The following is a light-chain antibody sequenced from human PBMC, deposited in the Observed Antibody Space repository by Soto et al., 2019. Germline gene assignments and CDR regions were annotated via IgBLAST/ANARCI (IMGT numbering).Light chain of an antibody. CDR2: EDN. CDR1: SGNIANNY. J-gene: IGLJ3*02. V-gene: IGLV6-57*01. Sequence: NFMLTQPHSVSESPGKTVTISCTRSSGNIANNYVQWYQRRPGRSPTTVIYEDNQRPSGVPDRFSGSIDSSSNSASLTISGLKTEDEGDYYCQSYDYGYVVFGGGTKLTVL. CDR3: QSYDYGYVV.